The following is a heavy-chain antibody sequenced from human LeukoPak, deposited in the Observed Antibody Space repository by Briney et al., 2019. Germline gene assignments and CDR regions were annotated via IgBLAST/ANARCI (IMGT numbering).Heavy chain of an antibody. CDR1: GGSISSSSYY. Sequence: SETLSLTCTVSGGSISSSSYYWGWIRQPPGKGLEWIGSIYYSGSTNYNPSLKSPVTMSVDTPKNQFSLKLTSVTAADTAVYYCARQSIAARGYYYYMDVWGKGTTVTVSS. CDR3: ARQSIAARGYYYYMDV. D-gene: IGHD6-6*01. CDR2: IYYSGST. V-gene: IGHV4-39*01. J-gene: IGHJ6*03.